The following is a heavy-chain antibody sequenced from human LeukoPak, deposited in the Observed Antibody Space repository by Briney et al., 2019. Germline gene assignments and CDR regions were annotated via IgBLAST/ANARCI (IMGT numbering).Heavy chain of an antibody. CDR2: IGSDGSDK. CDR1: GFNFTNFV. Sequence: GGSLRLSCAASGFNFTNFVMHWVRQAPGQGLEWVSFIGSDGSDKHFADSVKGRFTISRDNSKNTLYLQMNSLRPEDTAVYYCAKGGYYGSGYPKPQEPLDYWGQGTLVTVSS. D-gene: IGHD3-10*01. V-gene: IGHV3-30*02. J-gene: IGHJ4*02. CDR3: AKGGYYGSGYPKPQEPLDY.